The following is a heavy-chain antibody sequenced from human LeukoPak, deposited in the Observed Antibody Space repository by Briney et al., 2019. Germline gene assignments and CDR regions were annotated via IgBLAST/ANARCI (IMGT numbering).Heavy chain of an antibody. D-gene: IGHD1-26*01. Sequence: PGGTLRLSCAASGFTFSSHGMNWVRQAPGKGLEWVSGISWNSGSIGYADSVKGRFTISRDNAKNSLYLQMNSLRAEDTALYYCAKDAGGSYYWGAFDIWGQGTMVTVSS. CDR2: ISWNSGSI. V-gene: IGHV3-9*01. CDR3: AKDAGGSYYWGAFDI. CDR1: GFTFSSHG. J-gene: IGHJ3*02.